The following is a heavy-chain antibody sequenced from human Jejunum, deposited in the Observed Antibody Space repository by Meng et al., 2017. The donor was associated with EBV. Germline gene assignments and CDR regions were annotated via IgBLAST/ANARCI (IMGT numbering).Heavy chain of an antibody. CDR1: GGSVSSGSYY. J-gene: IGHJ4*02. D-gene: IGHD3-22*01. CDR2: VSDYGST. Sequence: QVRPPESGPGLVKPSETLSLTCAVSGGSVSSGSYYWSWIRQPPGKGLEWIGFVSDYGSTRYNSSLKSRITISADTSKNQFSLKLTSVTPADTAIYYCARDFSSGYFAYWGQGTLVTVSS. V-gene: IGHV4-61*01. CDR3: ARDFSSGYFAY.